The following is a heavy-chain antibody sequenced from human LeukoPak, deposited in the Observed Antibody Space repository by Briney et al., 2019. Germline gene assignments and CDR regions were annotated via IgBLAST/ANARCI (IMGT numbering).Heavy chain of an antibody. D-gene: IGHD2-2*01. V-gene: IGHV3-23*01. CDR3: EKRLGYGSIISWSHLFES. Sequence: GRSLRLSCVASGFTFRSYAMSWVRQAPGKGLEWVSSISGSGDITYYADSVKGRFTISRDNSKNTLYLQMTSLRAEDTAVYYCEKRLGYGSIISWSHLFESWG. J-gene: IGHJ5*01. CDR2: ISGSGDIT. CDR1: GFTFRSYA.